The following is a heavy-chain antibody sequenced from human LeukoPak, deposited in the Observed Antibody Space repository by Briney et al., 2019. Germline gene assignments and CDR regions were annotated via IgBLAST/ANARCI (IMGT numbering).Heavy chain of an antibody. CDR1: GFTFSDYY. CDR2: ISSSDSTI. Sequence: NPGGSLRLSCAASGFTFSDYYMSWIRQAPGKGLEWVSYISSSDSTIYYADSVKGRFTISRDNAKNSLYLQMNSLRAEDTAVYYCAGYDSSGYYSYYFDYWGQGTLVTVSS. CDR3: AGYDSSGYYSYYFDY. J-gene: IGHJ4*02. D-gene: IGHD3-22*01. V-gene: IGHV3-11*01.